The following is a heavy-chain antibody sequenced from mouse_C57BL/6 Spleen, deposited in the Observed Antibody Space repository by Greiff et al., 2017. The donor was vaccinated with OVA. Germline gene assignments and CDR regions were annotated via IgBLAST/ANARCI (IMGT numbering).Heavy chain of an antibody. CDR3: ARVGNSYWYFDV. J-gene: IGHJ1*03. D-gene: IGHD2-1*01. CDR2: ISSGGSYT. V-gene: IGHV5-6*01. Sequence: DVQLVESGGDLVKPGGSLKLSCAASGFTFSSYGMSWVRQTPDKRLEWVATISSGGSYTSYPDSVKGPFTISSDNAKNTLYLQMSSLKSEDTAMYYCARVGNSYWYFDVWGTGTTVTVSS. CDR1: GFTFSSYG.